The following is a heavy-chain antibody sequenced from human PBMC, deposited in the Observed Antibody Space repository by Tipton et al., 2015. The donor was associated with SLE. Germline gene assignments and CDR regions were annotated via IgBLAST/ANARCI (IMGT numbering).Heavy chain of an antibody. V-gene: IGHV4-61*02. CDR2: IYSSGST. D-gene: IGHD6-6*01. CDR3: AREDISSESIDY. J-gene: IGHJ4*02. CDR1: GGSITSGSYY. Sequence: TLSLTCTVSGGSITSGSYYWSWIRQPAGKGLEWIGRIYSSGSTNSSPSLRSRVTISVDTSKNLFSLKLRSVTAADTAVYYCAREDISSESIDYWGQGTLVTVSS.